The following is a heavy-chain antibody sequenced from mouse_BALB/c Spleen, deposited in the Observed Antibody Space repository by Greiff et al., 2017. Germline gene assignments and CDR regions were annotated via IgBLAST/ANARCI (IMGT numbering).Heavy chain of an antibody. Sequence: QVQLQQSGAELAKPGASVKMSCKASGYTFTSYWMHWVKQRPGQGLEWIGYINPSTGYTEYNQKFKDKATLTADKSSSTAYMQLSSLTSEDSAVYYCARGHGNFYAMDYWGQGTSVTVSS. V-gene: IGHV1-7*01. J-gene: IGHJ4*01. CDR2: INPSTGYT. CDR3: ARGHGNFYAMDY. CDR1: GYTFTSYW. D-gene: IGHD2-1*01.